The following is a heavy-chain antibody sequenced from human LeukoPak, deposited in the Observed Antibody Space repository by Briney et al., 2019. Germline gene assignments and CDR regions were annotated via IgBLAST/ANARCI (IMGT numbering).Heavy chain of an antibody. CDR3: AKGGKWDVTPFDY. Sequence: GGSLRLSCAASGFTFSSYAMSWVRQAPGKGLEWVSAISGGGGSTYYADSVKGRFTISRDNSKNTLYLQVNSLRAEDTAVYYCAKGGKWDVTPFDYWGQGTLVTVSS. D-gene: IGHD1-26*01. V-gene: IGHV3-23*01. CDR1: GFTFSSYA. J-gene: IGHJ4*02. CDR2: ISGGGGST.